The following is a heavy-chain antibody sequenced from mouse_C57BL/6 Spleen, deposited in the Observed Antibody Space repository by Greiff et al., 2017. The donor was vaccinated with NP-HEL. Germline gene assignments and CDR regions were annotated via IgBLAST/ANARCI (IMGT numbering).Heavy chain of an antibody. CDR1: GYTFTEYT. CDR2: FYPGSGSI. D-gene: IGHD4-1*01. Sequence: QVHVKQSGAELVKPGASVKLSCKASGYTFTEYTIHWVKQRSGQGLEWIGWFYPGSGSIQYNEKFKDKATLTADKSSSTVYMELSRLTSEDSAVYFCARHEAVTGTSLFYYAMDYWGQGTSVTVSS. V-gene: IGHV1-62-2*01. J-gene: IGHJ4*01. CDR3: ARHEAVTGTSLFYYAMDY.